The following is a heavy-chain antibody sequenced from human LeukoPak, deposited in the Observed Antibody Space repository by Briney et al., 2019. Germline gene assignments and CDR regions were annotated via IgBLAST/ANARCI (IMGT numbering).Heavy chain of an antibody. Sequence: GGSLRLSCAASGFTFSSYAITWVRQAPGKGLEWVSSIRSTGDSTFYADSVKGRFTISRDNSKNTVYLLMNSLRTEDTAVYYCGRSRRINASLYYYMDVWGKGTTVTVPS. CDR1: GFTFSSYA. D-gene: IGHD2-15*01. V-gene: IGHV3-23*01. CDR2: IRSTGDST. J-gene: IGHJ6*03. CDR3: GRSRRINASLYYYMDV.